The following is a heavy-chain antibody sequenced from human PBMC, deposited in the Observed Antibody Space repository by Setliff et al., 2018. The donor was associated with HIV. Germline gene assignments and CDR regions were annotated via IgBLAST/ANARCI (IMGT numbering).Heavy chain of an antibody. CDR3: ARGGDYDSSGYYVT. D-gene: IGHD3-22*01. CDR1: GGPFTSSS. J-gene: IGHJ4*02. CDR2: IIPILGVP. V-gene: IGHV1-69*02. Sequence: SVKVSCKASGGPFTSSSIGWVRRAPGQGLEWMGRIIPILGVPRYAQKFQGRVTITADKSTSTSYMHLSSLRAEDTAVYFCARGGDYDSSGYYVTWGQGSLVTVS.